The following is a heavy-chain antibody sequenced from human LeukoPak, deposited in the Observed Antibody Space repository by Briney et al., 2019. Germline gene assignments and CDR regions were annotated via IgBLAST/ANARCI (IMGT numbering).Heavy chain of an antibody. D-gene: IGHD2-2*01. CDR2: ISSSGSTI. J-gene: IGHJ4*02. CDR3: ARVSDIVVVPAAMSDY. V-gene: IGHV3-48*03. CDR1: GFTFSSYE. Sequence: GGSLRLSCAASGFTFSSYEMNWVRQAPGKGLEWVSYISSSGSTIYYADSVKGRFTISRDNAKNSLYLQMNSLRAEDTAVYYCARVSDIVVVPAAMSDYWGQGTLVTVSS.